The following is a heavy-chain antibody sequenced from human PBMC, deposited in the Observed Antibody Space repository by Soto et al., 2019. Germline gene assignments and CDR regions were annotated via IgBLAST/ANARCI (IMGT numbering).Heavy chain of an antibody. J-gene: IGHJ3*01. CDR1: GDSVGSGEYY. D-gene: IGHD5-18*01. CDR3: ARDVAHGYTENV. Sequence: PSETLSLTCTASGDSVGSGEYYYSWIRQPPGKGLEWIGYIYDSGITNYTPSLKGRVTMSLDRSNNQVSLKLSSVTAADTAVYFCARDVAHGYTENVWGQGTMVTVSS. CDR2: IYDSGIT. V-gene: IGHV4-30-4*01.